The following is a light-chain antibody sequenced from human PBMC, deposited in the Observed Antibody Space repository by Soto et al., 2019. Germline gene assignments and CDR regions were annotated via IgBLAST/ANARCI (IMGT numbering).Light chain of an antibody. CDR2: EAA. Sequence: DIQMTQSPSTLSASVGDRVTITCRASQYIHNYLAWYQQKPGEAPKLLIYEAANLESGVPSRFSGSGTGTEFNLTISSLQPDDFATYYCQQSNNYPLTFGQGTRVEI. CDR1: QYIHNY. CDR3: QQSNNYPLT. J-gene: IGKJ1*01. V-gene: IGKV1-5*03.